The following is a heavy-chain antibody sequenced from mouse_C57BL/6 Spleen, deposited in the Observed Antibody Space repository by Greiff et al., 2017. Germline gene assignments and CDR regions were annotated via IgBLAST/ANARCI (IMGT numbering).Heavy chain of an antibody. Sequence: QVQLQQSGAELAKPGASVKLSCKASGYTFTSYWMHWVKQRPGQGLEWIGYINPSSGYTKYNQKFKDKATLTADKSSSTADMQLSSLTYEDSAVYYCARNLLLRYQTPGYFDVWGTGTTVTVSS. CDR3: ARNLLLRYQTPGYFDV. CDR2: INPSSGYT. V-gene: IGHV1-7*01. CDR1: GYTFTSYW. J-gene: IGHJ1*03. D-gene: IGHD1-1*01.